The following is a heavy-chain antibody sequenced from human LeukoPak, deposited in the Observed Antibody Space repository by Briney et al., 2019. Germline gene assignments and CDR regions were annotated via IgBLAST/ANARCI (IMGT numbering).Heavy chain of an antibody. CDR2: IRYDGSNK. V-gene: IGHV3-30*02. J-gene: IGHJ4*02. D-gene: IGHD3-3*01. Sequence: PGGSLRLSCAASGFTFSSYGVHWVRQAPGKGLEWVAFIRYDGSNKYYADSVKGRFTISRDNSKNTLYLQMNSLRAEDTAVYYCAKDLRRFLEWLTYFDYWGQGTLVTVSS. CDR1: GFTFSSYG. CDR3: AKDLRRFLEWLTYFDY.